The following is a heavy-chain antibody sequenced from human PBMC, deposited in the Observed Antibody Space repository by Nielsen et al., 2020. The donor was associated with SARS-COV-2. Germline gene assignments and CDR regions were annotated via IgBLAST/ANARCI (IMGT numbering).Heavy chain of an antibody. D-gene: IGHD6-13*01. CDR3: ARDWGSSWFGY. V-gene: IGHV3-33*01. Sequence: WIRQPPGKGLEWVAVIWYDGSNKYYADSVKGRFTISRDNSKNTLYLQMNSLRAEDTAVYYCARDWGSSWFGYWGQGTLVTVSS. CDR2: IWYDGSNK. J-gene: IGHJ4*02.